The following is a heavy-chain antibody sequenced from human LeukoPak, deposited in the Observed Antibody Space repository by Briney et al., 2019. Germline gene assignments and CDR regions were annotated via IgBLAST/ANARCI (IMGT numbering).Heavy chain of an antibody. Sequence: WGSLRLSCAASGFTFSSYGMHWVRQAPGKGLEWVAVISYDGSNKYYADSVKGRFTISRDNSKNTLYLQMNSLRAEDTAVYYSANGRGEGRYDYWGQGTLVTVSS. CDR3: ANGRGEGRYDY. J-gene: IGHJ4*02. V-gene: IGHV3-30*18. D-gene: IGHD4-17*01. CDR2: ISYDGSNK. CDR1: GFTFSSYG.